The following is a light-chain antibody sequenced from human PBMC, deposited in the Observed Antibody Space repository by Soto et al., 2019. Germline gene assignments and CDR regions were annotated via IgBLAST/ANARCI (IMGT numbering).Light chain of an antibody. V-gene: IGKV1-8*01. CDR2: AAS. Sequence: AIRMTQSPSSLSASTGDRVTITCRASQGISSYLAWYQQKPGKAPKLLIYAASTLQSGVPSRFSGSGSGTHFTLTISCLQSEDFATYYCQQYYSYPPWTFVQGTKVEIK. CDR3: QQYYSYPPWT. J-gene: IGKJ1*01. CDR1: QGISSY.